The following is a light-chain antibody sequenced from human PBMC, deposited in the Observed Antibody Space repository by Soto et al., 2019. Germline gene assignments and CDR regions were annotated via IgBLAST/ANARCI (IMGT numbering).Light chain of an antibody. J-gene: IGKJ1*01. CDR2: GAS. CDR1: QSSSSN. CDR3: QQYSSSPQT. Sequence: IVFTQSPGTLPLSPGERTTRSCMASQSSSSNLAWYQQKPGQAPSLRIYGASTRATGTPARFSGSGSGTDFTLTISSLEPEDFAVYYCQQYSSSPQTFGQGTKVDIK. V-gene: IGKV3-20*01.